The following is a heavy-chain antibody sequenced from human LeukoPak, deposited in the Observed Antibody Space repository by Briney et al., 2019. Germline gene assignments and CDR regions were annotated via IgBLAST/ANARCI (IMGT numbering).Heavy chain of an antibody. CDR2: IMPVLDTG. J-gene: IGHJ6*04. V-gene: IGHV1-69*06. Sequence: RASVKVSCTASGGSFRRYAFAWVRQAPGQGLEWMGGIMPVLDTGSYAQGFQGRVTITADRSTSTAYMELRSLRPEDTALYYCAARDNGNDLLSYHVMDVWGNGTTVTASS. CDR1: GGSFRRYA. D-gene: IGHD1-1*01. CDR3: AARDNGNDLLSYHVMDV.